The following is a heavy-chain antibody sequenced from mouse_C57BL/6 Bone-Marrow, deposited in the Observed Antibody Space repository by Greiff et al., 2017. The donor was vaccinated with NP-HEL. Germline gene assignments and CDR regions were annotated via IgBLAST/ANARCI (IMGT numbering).Heavy chain of an antibody. Sequence: EVKVEESGGGLVKPGGSLKLSCAASGFTFSSYAMSWVRQTPEKRLEWVATISDGGSYTYYPDNVKGRFTISRDNAKNNLYLQMSHLKSEDTAMYYCARDGPSIYYGYDAMDYWGQGTSVTVSS. D-gene: IGHD2-1*01. CDR3: ARDGPSIYYGYDAMDY. J-gene: IGHJ4*01. V-gene: IGHV5-4*01. CDR2: ISDGGSYT. CDR1: GFTFSSYA.